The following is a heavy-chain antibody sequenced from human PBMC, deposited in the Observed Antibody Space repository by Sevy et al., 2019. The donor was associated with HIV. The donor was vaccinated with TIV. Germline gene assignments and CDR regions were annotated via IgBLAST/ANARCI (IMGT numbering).Heavy chain of an antibody. CDR2: SGSGGST. Sequence: GGSLRLSCAASGFTFSSYAMSWVRQAPGKGLEWVSASGSGGSTYSADSVKGRFTISRDNSKNTLYLQMNSLRAEDTAVYYRAKDGPYYYDSSGYYGNIDYWGQGTLVTVSS. D-gene: IGHD3-22*01. CDR3: AKDGPYYYDSSGYYGNIDY. J-gene: IGHJ4*02. CDR1: GFTFSSYA. V-gene: IGHV3-23*01.